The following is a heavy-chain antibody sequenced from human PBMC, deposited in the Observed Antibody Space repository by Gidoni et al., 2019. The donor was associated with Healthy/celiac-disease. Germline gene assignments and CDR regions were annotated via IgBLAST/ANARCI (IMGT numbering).Heavy chain of an antibody. CDR3: AKLTHYYDSSGYPYYFDY. D-gene: IGHD3-22*01. CDR2: ISGSGGST. CDR1: GFTFSSYA. J-gene: IGHJ4*02. V-gene: IGHV3-23*01. Sequence: EVQLLESGGGLVQPGGSLRLSCAASGFTFSSYAMSWVRQAPRKGLEWVSAISGSGGSTYYADSVKGRFTISRDNSKNTLYLQMNSLRAEDTAVYYCAKLTHYYDSSGYPYYFDYWGQGTLVTVSS.